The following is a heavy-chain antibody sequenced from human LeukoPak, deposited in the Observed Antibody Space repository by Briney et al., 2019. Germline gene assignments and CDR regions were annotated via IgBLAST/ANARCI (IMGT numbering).Heavy chain of an antibody. CDR2: IYYSGST. CDR1: GGSISSYY. CDR3: ARVEEGYGSGRRENYYYYYMDV. V-gene: IGHV4-59*01. Sequence: SETLSLTCTVSGGSISSYYWSWIRQPPGKGLEWIGYIYYSGSTNYSPSLKSRVTISVDTSKNQLSLKMSSVTAADTAVYYCARVEEGYGSGRRENYYYYYMDVWGKGTTVTISS. J-gene: IGHJ6*03. D-gene: IGHD3-10*01.